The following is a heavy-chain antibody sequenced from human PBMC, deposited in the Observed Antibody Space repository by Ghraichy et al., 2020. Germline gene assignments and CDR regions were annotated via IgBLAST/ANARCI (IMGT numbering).Heavy chain of an antibody. J-gene: IGHJ5*02. D-gene: IGHD3-10*01. CDR1: GDSISSSSFY. CDR3: ARHGSSTSYYSTEYNWFDP. V-gene: IGHV4-39*01. CDR2: IYYSGNT. Sequence: SETLSLTCTVSGDSISSSSFYWGWIRQPPGKGLEWIGSIYYSGNTYYNPSLKSRVSISVDTSKNQFSLRLRSVTAADTAVYYCARHGSSTSYYSTEYNWFDPWGQGTLVTVSS.